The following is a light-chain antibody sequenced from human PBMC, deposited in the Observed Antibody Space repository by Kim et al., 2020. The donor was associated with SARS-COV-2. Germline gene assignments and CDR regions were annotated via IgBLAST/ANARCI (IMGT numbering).Light chain of an antibody. CDR3: AAWDDDLNGWV. Sequence: ELTQPPSASGTPGQRITMSCSGSSSNIGSKTVNWYQQLPGTAPKLLIYDNNQRPSGVPDRFSGAKSGTSTSLAISGLQSEDEAHYYCAAWDDDLNGWVFGGGTKVTVL. CDR1: SSNIGSKT. J-gene: IGLJ3*02. CDR2: DNN. V-gene: IGLV1-44*01.